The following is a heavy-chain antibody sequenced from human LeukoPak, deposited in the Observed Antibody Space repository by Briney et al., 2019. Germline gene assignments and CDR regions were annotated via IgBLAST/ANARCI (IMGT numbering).Heavy chain of an antibody. V-gene: IGHV3-53*01. Sequence: GGSLRLSCAASGFTVSSNYMSWVRQAPGKGLEWVSVIYSGGSRYYADSVKGRFTISRDNSKNTMYLQMNSLRAEDTAIYYCAKDATAALGTVYMDVWGKGTTVTISS. D-gene: IGHD6-13*01. CDR1: GFTVSSNY. CDR2: IYSGGSR. J-gene: IGHJ6*03. CDR3: AKDATAALGTVYMDV.